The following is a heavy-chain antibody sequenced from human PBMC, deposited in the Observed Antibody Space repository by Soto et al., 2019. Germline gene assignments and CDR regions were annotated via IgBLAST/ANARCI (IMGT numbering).Heavy chain of an antibody. CDR3: ARGGGYISNVYYYAY. J-gene: IGHJ4*02. CDR1: GGTFTSHA. V-gene: IGHV1-69*01. Sequence: QVQLVQSGAEVRKPGSSVKVSCKASGGTFTSHAISWVRQAPGQGLEWMGGIIPIFGTANHAQKFQGRVTITADESTSTVYMELSSLRSEDTAMYYCARGGGYISNVYYYAYWGQGTLVIVSS. D-gene: IGHD5-18*01. CDR2: IIPIFGTA.